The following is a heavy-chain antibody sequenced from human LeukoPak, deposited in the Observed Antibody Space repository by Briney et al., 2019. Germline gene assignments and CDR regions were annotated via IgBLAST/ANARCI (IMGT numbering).Heavy chain of an antibody. J-gene: IGHJ3*02. D-gene: IGHD5-12*01. CDR2: IYTIGTT. CDR1: GDSVSSFY. Sequence: PSETLSLTCSVSGDSVSSFYRSWIRQPPGKALEWIGYIYTIGTTYYNPSLQSRVTISVDTSKNQFSLKLISVTAADTAVYYCARSSAYDGFDIWGQGTMVTVSS. CDR3: ARSSAYDGFDI. V-gene: IGHV4-4*09.